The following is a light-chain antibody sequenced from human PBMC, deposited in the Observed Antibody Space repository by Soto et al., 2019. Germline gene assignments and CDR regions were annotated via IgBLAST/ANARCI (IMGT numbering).Light chain of an antibody. CDR2: GNS. Sequence: QSVLTQPPSVSGAPGQRVTISCTGSSSNIGAGYDVHWYQQLPGTAPKLLIYGNSNRPSGVPDRFSGSKSDTSASLASTGLQAEDEADYNCQSYDSSLSGGVFGGGTKVTVL. CDR1: SSNIGAGYD. J-gene: IGLJ3*02. V-gene: IGLV1-40*01. CDR3: QSYDSSLSGGV.